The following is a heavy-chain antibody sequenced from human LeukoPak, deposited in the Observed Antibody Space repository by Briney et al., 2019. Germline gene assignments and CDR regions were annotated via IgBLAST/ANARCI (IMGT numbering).Heavy chain of an antibody. V-gene: IGHV4-34*01. CDR3: ARGVKPQWGPDAFDI. D-gene: IGHD2-8*01. CDR1: GGSFSGYY. Sequence: PSETQSLTCAVYGGSFSGYYWSWIRQPPGKGLEWIGEINHSGSTNYNPSLKSRVTISVDTSKNQFSLKLSSVTAADTAVYYCARGVKPQWGPDAFDIWGQGTMVTVSS. CDR2: INHSGST. J-gene: IGHJ3*02.